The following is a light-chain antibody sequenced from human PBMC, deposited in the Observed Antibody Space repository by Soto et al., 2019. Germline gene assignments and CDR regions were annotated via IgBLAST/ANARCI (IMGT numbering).Light chain of an antibody. CDR3: QQCHNWPLT. Sequence: EIVMTQSPATLSLSPGERTALSCWASQSINSELAWYQQKPGQPPRLLIYGASTRATGVPARFTGSESGSEFTLTISGLQSEDFAVYYCQQCHNWPLTFGQGTRLEI. J-gene: IGKJ2*01. V-gene: IGKV3-15*01. CDR1: QSINSE. CDR2: GAS.